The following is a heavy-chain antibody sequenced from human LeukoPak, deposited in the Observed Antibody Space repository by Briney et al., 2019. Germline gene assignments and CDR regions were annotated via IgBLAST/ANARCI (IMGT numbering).Heavy chain of an antibody. CDR2: IPYEGSNK. CDR3: AKVDLRYFDWLPNDY. V-gene: IGHV3-30*18. Sequence: GGSLRLSCAASGFTFSSYGMHWVRQAPGKGLEWVAVIPYEGSNKYYADSVKGRFTISRDNSKNTLYLQMNSLRAEDTAVYYCAKVDLRYFDWLPNDYWGQGTLVTVSS. CDR1: GFTFSSYG. J-gene: IGHJ4*02. D-gene: IGHD3-9*01.